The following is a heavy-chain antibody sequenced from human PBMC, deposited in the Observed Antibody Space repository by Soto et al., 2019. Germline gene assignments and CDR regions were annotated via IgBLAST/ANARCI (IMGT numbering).Heavy chain of an antibody. CDR3: ARRLSWSGYFDYYYYGMDV. Sequence: TVSAGTMRSSRYFGCWILLPKGKGLEWIGSIYYSGSTYYNPSLKSRVTISVDTSKNQFSLKLSSVTAADTAVYYCARRLSWSGYFDYYYYGMDVWGQGTTVT. CDR2: IYYSGST. CDR1: AGTMRSSRYF. V-gene: IGHV4-39*01. D-gene: IGHD3-3*01. J-gene: IGHJ6*02.